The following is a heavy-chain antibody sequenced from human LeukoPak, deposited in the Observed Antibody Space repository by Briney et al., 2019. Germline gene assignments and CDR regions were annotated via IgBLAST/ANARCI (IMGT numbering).Heavy chain of an antibody. CDR3: AKDSASLSSHFATYFDS. V-gene: IGHV3-30*02. CDR1: GFTFSSYG. Sequence: GGSLRLSCAASGFTFSSYGMHWVRQAPGKGLEWVAFIWYDGSNKYYADSVKGRFTISRDNSKNTLYLQMNSLKPEDTAVYFCAKDSASLSSHFATYFDSWGQGTLVTVSS. CDR2: IWYDGSNK. J-gene: IGHJ4*02. D-gene: IGHD6-13*01.